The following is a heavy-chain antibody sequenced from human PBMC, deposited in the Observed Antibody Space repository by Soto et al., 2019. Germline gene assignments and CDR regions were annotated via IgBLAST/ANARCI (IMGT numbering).Heavy chain of an antibody. Sequence: EVQLVESGGGLVQPGGSLKLSCAASGFTFSGSAMHWVRQASGKGLEWVGRIRSKANSYATAYAASVKGRFTISRDDSKNTAYLQMNSLKTEDTAVYYCTATTDALGPWGQGTLVTVSS. CDR2: IRSKANSYAT. CDR3: TATTDALGP. CDR1: GFTFSGSA. V-gene: IGHV3-73*02. J-gene: IGHJ5*02. D-gene: IGHD4-17*01.